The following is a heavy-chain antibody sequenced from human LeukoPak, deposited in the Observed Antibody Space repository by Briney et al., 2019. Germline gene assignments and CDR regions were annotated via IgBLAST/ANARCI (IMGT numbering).Heavy chain of an antibody. J-gene: IGHJ4*02. D-gene: IGHD6-13*01. V-gene: IGHV3-7*01. Sequence: GGSLRLSCAASGFTFSSYGMYWVRQAPGKGLEWVANIKQDGSEKYYVDSVKGRFTISRDNAKNSLYLQMNSLRAEDTAVYYCARYSSSWYRSPYYFDYWGQGTLVTVSS. CDR3: ARYSSSWYRSPYYFDY. CDR1: GFTFSSYG. CDR2: IKQDGSEK.